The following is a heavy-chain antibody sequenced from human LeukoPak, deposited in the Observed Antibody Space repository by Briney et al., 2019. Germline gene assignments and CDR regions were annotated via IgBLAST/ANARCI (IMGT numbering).Heavy chain of an antibody. Sequence: PSETLSLTCTVSGGSVSSGSYYWSWIRQPPGKGLEWIGYIYYSGSTNYNPSLKSRVTISVDTSKNQFSLKLSSVTAADTAVYYCATRYSSGWGGGFDPWGQGTLVTVSS. D-gene: IGHD6-19*01. V-gene: IGHV4-61*01. CDR1: GGSVSSGSYY. CDR3: ATRYSSGWGGGFDP. J-gene: IGHJ5*02. CDR2: IYYSGST.